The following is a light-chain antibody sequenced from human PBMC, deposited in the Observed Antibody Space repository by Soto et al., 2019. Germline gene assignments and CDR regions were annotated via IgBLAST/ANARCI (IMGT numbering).Light chain of an antibody. Sequence: QSVLTQPPSVSAAPGQKVTISCSGSSSNIGNNYVSWYQHLPGTAPKLLIYENNKRPSGIPDRFSGSKSGTSATLAITGLQTGDEADYYCGTWDITLSRNWVFGGGTKLTVL. CDR3: GTWDITLSRNWV. CDR2: ENN. CDR1: SSNIGNNY. V-gene: IGLV1-51*02. J-gene: IGLJ3*02.